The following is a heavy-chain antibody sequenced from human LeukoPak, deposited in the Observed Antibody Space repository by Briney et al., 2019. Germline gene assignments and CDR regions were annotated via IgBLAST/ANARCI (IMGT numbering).Heavy chain of an antibody. V-gene: IGHV4-4*07. J-gene: IGHJ5*02. CDR3: ARDGQWLVQRYNWFDP. D-gene: IGHD6-19*01. CDR2: IYTSGST. CDR1: GGSISSYY. Sequence: SETLSLTCTVSGGSISSYYWSWIRQPAGKGLEWIGRIYTSGSTNYNPSLKSRVTMSVDTSKNQFSLKLSSVTAADTAVYYCARDGQWLVQRYNWFDPWSQGTLVTVSS.